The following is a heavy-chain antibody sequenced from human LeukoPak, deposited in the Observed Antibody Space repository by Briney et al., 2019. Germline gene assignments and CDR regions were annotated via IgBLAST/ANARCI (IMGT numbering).Heavy chain of an antibody. V-gene: IGHV3-53*01. CDR2: IYSGGST. CDR1: GFTVSSNY. CDR3: ARVGVSHSRDLDY. J-gene: IGHJ4*02. Sequence: PGGSLRLSCAASGFTVSSNYMSWVRQAPGKGLEWVSVIYSGGSTYYADSVKGRFTISRDNSKNTLYLQMNSLRAEDTAVYYCARVGVSHSRDLDYWGQGTLVTVSS.